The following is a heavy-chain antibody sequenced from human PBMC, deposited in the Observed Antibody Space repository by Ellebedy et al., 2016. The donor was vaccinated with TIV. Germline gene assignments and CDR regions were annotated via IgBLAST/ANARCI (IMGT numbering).Heavy chain of an antibody. D-gene: IGHD6-19*01. CDR2: VFYSGST. V-gene: IGHV4-39*01. Sequence: SETLSLTXTVSSGSISSNFYYWGWVRQSPGGGLEWIGSVFYSGSTYYNPSLRSRVSITVDTSKNLFSLNLTSVTAADTALYFCTRREIAAAGFQKASDAFDVWGRGTSVSVSS. CDR1: SGSISSNFYY. J-gene: IGHJ3*01. CDR3: TRREIAAAGFQKASDAFDV.